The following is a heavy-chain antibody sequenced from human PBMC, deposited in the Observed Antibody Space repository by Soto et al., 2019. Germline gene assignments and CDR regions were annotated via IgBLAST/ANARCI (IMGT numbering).Heavy chain of an antibody. CDR2: INHSGST. CDR3: AGITYYDFWSGYYSWFDP. J-gene: IGHJ5*02. D-gene: IGHD3-3*01. Sequence: QVQLQQWGAGLLKPSETLSLTCAVYGGSFSGYYWSWIRQPPGKGLEWIGEINHSGSTNYNPSLKSRVTISVDTSKNQSSLKLSSVTAADTAVYYCAGITYYDFWSGYYSWFDPWGQGTLVTVSS. V-gene: IGHV4-34*01. CDR1: GGSFSGYY.